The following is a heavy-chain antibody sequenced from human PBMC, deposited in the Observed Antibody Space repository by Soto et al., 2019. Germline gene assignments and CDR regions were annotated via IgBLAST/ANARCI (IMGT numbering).Heavy chain of an antibody. Sequence: EVQLVESGGGLVQPGRSLRLSCAASGFTFDDYAMHWVRQAPGKGLEWVSGISWNSGSIGYADSVKGRFTISRDNAKKSLYLQMNSLRAEDTALYYCAKDISAYYYYYMDVWGKGTTVTVSS. J-gene: IGHJ6*03. CDR3: AKDISAYYYYYMDV. V-gene: IGHV3-9*01. CDR2: ISWNSGSI. CDR1: GFTFDDYA.